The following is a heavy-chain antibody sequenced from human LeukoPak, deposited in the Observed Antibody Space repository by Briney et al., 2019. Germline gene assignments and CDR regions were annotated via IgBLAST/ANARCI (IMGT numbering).Heavy chain of an antibody. V-gene: IGHV3-23*01. CDR3: AKDPSGLDCSGGSCYGSAFDI. CDR2: ISGSGGST. CDR1: GFTFSSYA. J-gene: IGHJ3*02. Sequence: GGSLRLSCAASGFTFSSYAMSWVRQAPGKGLEWVSAISGSGGSTYYADSVKGRFTISRDNSKNTLYLQMNSLRAEDTAVYYCAKDPSGLDCSGGSCYGSAFDIWGQGTMVTVSS. D-gene: IGHD2-15*01.